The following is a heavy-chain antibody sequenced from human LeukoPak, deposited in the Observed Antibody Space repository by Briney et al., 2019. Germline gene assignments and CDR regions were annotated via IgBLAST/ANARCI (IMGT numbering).Heavy chain of an antibody. V-gene: IGHV4-59*01. Sequence: SQTLSLTCTVSGGSITSSYWSWIRQSSGKGLEWIGYIHYTGSTNYNPSLKSRVTMLIDTSKNQFSLKLSSVTAADTAVYYCARGRYSAGDNWFDPWGQGTLVTVSS. CDR2: IHYTGST. CDR1: GGSITSSY. CDR3: ARGRYSAGDNWFDP. D-gene: IGHD3-9*01. J-gene: IGHJ5*02.